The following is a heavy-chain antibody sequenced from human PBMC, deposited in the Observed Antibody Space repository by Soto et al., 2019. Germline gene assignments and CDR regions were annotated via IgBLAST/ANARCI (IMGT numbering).Heavy chain of an antibody. V-gene: IGHV5-51*01. CDR1: GYSFANYW. J-gene: IGHJ6*02. CDR2: IYPGDSDT. Sequence: EVQLVQSGAEVKKPGESLKISCKGSGYSFANYWIAWVRQTPGKGLEGMGIIYPGDSDTRYSPSFQGHVTISADKSISTTYLQWSSLKASDSGMYYCVRPLTSYYGMGVWGQGTTVTVS. CDR3: VRPLTSYYGMGV. D-gene: IGHD2-2*01.